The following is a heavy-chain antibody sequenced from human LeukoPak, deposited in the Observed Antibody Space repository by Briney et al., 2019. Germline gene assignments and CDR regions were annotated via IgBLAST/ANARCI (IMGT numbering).Heavy chain of an antibody. CDR1: GGSFSGYY. V-gene: IGHV4-34*01. D-gene: IGHD6-13*01. Sequence: SETLSLTCAVYGGSFSGYYWSWIRQPPGKGLEWIGEINHGGSTNYNPSLKSRVTISVDTSKNQFSLKLSSVTAADTAVYYCARRTYTSRRYYYYYMDVWGKGTTVTVSS. CDR3: ARRTYTSRRYYYYYMDV. J-gene: IGHJ6*03. CDR2: INHGGST.